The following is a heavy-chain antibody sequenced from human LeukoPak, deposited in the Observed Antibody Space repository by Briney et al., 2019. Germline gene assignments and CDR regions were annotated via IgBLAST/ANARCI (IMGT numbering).Heavy chain of an antibody. D-gene: IGHD3-22*01. CDR1: GYTFTGYY. CDR3: ATSSGYYVGYIQY. CDR2: INPKSGDT. Sequence: GASVKVSCKASGYTFTGYYIHWVRQAPGQGLEWMGWINPKSGDTHYAQTFQGRVTMTRDTSVSTAYMELSTLRSDDTAVFYCATSSGYYVGYIQYWGQGTLVTVSS. V-gene: IGHV1-2*02. J-gene: IGHJ1*01.